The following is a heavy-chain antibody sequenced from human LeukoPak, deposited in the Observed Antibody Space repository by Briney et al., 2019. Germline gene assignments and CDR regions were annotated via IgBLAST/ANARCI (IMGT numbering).Heavy chain of an antibody. CDR3: ASDPRSGYYYVVGY. Sequence: PSETLSLTCTVSGGSISSYYWSWIRQPPGKGLEWIGSIYYSGSTYYNPSLKSRVTISVDTSKNQFSLKLSSVTAADTAVYYCASDPRSGYYYVVGYWGQGTLVTVSS. J-gene: IGHJ4*02. CDR2: IYYSGST. D-gene: IGHD3-22*01. V-gene: IGHV4-39*01. CDR1: GGSISSYY.